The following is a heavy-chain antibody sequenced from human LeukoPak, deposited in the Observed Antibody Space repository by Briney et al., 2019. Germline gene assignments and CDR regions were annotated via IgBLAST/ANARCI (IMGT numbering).Heavy chain of an antibody. CDR2: MNPNSGNT. V-gene: IGHV1-8*01. CDR1: GYTFTSYD. J-gene: IGHJ4*02. D-gene: IGHD3-22*01. CDR3: ARDHSSSGQLFVY. Sequence: ASVKVSCKASGYTFTSYDINWVRQATGQGLEWMGWMNPNSGNTGYAQKFQGRVTMTRNTSISTAYMELSSLRSEDTAVYYCARDHSSSGQLFVYWGQGTLVTVSS.